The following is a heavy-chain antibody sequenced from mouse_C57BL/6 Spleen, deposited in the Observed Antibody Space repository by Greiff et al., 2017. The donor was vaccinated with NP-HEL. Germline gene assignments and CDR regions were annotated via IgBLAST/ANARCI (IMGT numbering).Heavy chain of an antibody. CDR3: ASPYDGYYDYFDY. CDR1: GYTFTDYN. D-gene: IGHD2-3*01. CDR2: INPNNGGT. V-gene: IGHV1-22*01. Sequence: VQLKESGPELVKPGASVKMSCKASGYTFTDYNMHWVKQSHGKSLEWIGHINPNNGGTSYNQKFKGKATLTVNKSSSTAYMELRSLTSEDSAVYYCASPYDGYYDYFDYWGQGTTLTVAS. J-gene: IGHJ2*01.